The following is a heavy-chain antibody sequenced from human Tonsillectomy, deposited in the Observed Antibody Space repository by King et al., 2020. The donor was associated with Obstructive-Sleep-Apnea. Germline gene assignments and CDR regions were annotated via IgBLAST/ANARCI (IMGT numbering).Heavy chain of an antibody. CDR2: ISSTGTYI. D-gene: IGHD6-19*01. CDR1: GFTFTDYDYY. V-gene: IGHV3-11*06. J-gene: IGHJ4*02. Sequence: VQLVESGGGVVKPGGSLRLSCAASGFTFTDYDYYMSWIRQAPGKGLEVGAYISSTGTYIKYADSLKGRFTISRDNAANSVYLQMNSRRADDTALYFCARESGDWLVDSWGQGTLVIVSS. CDR3: ARESGDWLVDS.